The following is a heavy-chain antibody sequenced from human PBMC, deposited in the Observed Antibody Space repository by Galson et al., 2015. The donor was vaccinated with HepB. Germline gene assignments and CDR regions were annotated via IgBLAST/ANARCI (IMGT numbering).Heavy chain of an antibody. CDR3: ARDRVLDNIVPFSCMDF. V-gene: IGHV1-69*13. Sequence: SVKVSCKASGCTFSSYAIRWVRQAPGQGLEWMAGIISIFSKENYAQTFQGRVTITADESKSTAYMELSSLRSEDTAVYYCARDRVLDNIVPFSCMDFWGQGTPVTVSS. D-gene: IGHD5-12*01. CDR1: GCTFSSYA. J-gene: IGHJ6*02. CDR2: IISIFSKE.